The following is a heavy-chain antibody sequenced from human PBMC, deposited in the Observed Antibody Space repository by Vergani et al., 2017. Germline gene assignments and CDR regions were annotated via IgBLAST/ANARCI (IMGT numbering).Heavy chain of an antibody. V-gene: IGHV3-23*01. CDR3: AGPQGTSAYYYGWFDY. CDR1: GFTFSTYA. D-gene: IGHD3-22*01. CDR2: ISSDGGST. J-gene: IGHJ4*02. Sequence: EVQLLESGGGLVQPAGSLRHSCAASGFTFSTYAMTWVRQAPGKGLEWVSTISSDGGSTYYADSVKVRFTISRDNSKNTLSLQMNSPTAEDTAIYYCAGPQGTSAYYYGWFDYWGQGILVTVSS.